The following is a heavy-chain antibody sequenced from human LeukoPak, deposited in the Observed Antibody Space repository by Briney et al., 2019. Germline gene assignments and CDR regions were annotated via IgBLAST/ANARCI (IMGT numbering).Heavy chain of an antibody. CDR3: ARDAAYGSFDY. CDR1: GFTFSSYA. J-gene: IGHJ4*02. V-gene: IGHV3-30-3*01. Sequence: GGSLRFSCAASGFTFSSYAMHWVRQAPGKGLEWVAVISYDGSNKYYADSVKGRFTISRDNSKNTLYLQMNSLRAEDTAVYYCARDAAYGSFDYWGQGTLVTVSS. D-gene: IGHD3-10*01. CDR2: ISYDGSNK.